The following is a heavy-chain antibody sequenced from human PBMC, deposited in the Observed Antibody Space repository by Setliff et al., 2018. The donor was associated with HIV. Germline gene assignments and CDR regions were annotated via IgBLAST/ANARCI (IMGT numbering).Heavy chain of an antibody. CDR2: VNTVGGGA. D-gene: IGHD2-15*01. J-gene: IGHJ4*02. CDR3: AREVQVVVTAKGFDY. CDR1: VYTLTELS. V-gene: IGHV1-46*01. Sequence: ASVKVSCKVSVYTLTELSMHWMRQAPGQGLEGMGVVNTVGGGASYAQKFQGRLTVTRDTSTSTVYMELSSLRSEDTAVYYCAREVQVVVTAKGFDYWGLGTLVTVSS.